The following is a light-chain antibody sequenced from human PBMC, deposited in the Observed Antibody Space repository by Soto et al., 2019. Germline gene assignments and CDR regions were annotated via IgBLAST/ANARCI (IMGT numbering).Light chain of an antibody. J-gene: IGKJ4*01. V-gene: IGKV3-11*01. CDR2: AAS. CDR3: QQRSDWPPSLT. CDR1: QSVSSS. Sequence: PGERATLSCRASQSVSSSLAWYQQNPGQAPRLLIYAASNRATGIPTRFSGSGSGTDFTLTISSLEPEDFGVYYCQQRSDWPPSLTFGGGTKVEIK.